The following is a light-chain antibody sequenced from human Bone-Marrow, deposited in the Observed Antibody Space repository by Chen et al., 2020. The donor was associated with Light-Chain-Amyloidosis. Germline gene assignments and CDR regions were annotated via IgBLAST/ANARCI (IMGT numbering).Light chain of an antibody. CDR2: DDS. CDR3: QVWDRSSDRPV. V-gene: IGLV3-21*02. Sequence: SYVLTQPSSVSVAPGQTATIACGGNNIGSTSVHWYQQTPGQAPLLVVYDDSDRPAGIPERFSGANSGNTATLTISRVEAGDEADYDCQVWDRSSDRPVFGGWTKLTVL. CDR1: NIGSTS. J-gene: IGLJ3*02.